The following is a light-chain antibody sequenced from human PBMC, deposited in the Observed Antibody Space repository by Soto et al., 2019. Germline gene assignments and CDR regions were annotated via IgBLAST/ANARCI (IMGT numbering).Light chain of an antibody. J-gene: IGKJ4*01. CDR3: QQYNNWPPLT. CDR1: QSVSSN. Sequence: EILMTQSPATLSVSPGERATLSCRASQSVSSNLAWYQQKPGQAPRLLIYGASTRATGIPARFSGSGSETEFTLTISSLQSEDFAVYYCQQYNNWPPLTFGGGTKVDIK. CDR2: GAS. V-gene: IGKV3-15*01.